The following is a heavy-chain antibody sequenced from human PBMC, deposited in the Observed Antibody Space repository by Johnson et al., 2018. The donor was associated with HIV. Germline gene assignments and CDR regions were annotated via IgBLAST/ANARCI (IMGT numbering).Heavy chain of an antibody. Sequence: VQLVESGGGLVQPGGSLRLSCAASGFTFSSYWMSWVRQAPGKGLEWVSAISGSGGSTYYADSVKGRFTISRDNSKKTLYLQMNSRRAEDTAVYYCARKQWLEIPSDALDVWGQGTMVTVSS. J-gene: IGHJ3*01. V-gene: IGHV3-23*04. CDR1: GFTFSSYW. CDR3: ARKQWLEIPSDALDV. D-gene: IGHD6-19*01. CDR2: ISGSGGST.